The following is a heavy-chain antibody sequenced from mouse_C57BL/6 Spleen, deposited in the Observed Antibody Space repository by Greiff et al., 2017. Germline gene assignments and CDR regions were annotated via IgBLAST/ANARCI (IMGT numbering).Heavy chain of an antibody. D-gene: IGHD6-1*01. V-gene: IGHV1-72*01. Sequence: QVQLQQSGAELVKPGASVKLSCKASGYTFTSYWMHWVKQRPGRGLEGIGRIDPNRGGTKYNEKFKNKATLTVDKPSSTAYMQLSSLTSEDSAVYYCAGGQDYYAMDYWGQGTSVTVSS. CDR1: GYTFTSYW. CDR2: IDPNRGGT. J-gene: IGHJ4*01. CDR3: AGGQDYYAMDY.